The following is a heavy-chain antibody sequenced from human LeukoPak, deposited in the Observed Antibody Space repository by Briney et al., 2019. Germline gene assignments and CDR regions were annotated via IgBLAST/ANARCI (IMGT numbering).Heavy chain of an antibody. V-gene: IGHV4-34*01. CDR3: ARLSVIVGAALEYYYYYMDV. J-gene: IGHJ6*03. Sequence: SETLSLTCAVYGGTFSGYFWSWIRQPPGKRLEWVGESNDSGGTNYNPSLKSRVTISADKSKNQVSLKLTSVTAADTAVYYCARLSVIVGAALEYYYYYMDVWGQGTTVTVSS. D-gene: IGHD1-26*01. CDR2: SNDSGGT. CDR1: GGTFSGYF.